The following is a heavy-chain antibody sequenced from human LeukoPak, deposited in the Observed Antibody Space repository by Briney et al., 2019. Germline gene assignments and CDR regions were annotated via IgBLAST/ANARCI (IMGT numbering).Heavy chain of an antibody. CDR1: GFTFSSYT. Sequence: GGSLRLSCAASGFTFSSYTMNWVRQAPGKGLEWVSSISSSSYIYYADSVKGRFTIPRDNAKNSLYLQMNSLRAEDTAVYYCASLVGAINFDYWGQGTLVTVSS. D-gene: IGHD1-26*01. V-gene: IGHV3-21*01. J-gene: IGHJ4*02. CDR3: ASLVGAINFDY. CDR2: ISSSSYI.